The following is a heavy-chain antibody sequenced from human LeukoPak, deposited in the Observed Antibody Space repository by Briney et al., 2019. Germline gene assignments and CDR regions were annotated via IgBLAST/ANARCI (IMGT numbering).Heavy chain of an antibody. J-gene: IGHJ4*02. CDR3: AKSHKPTDDYPMGY. CDR2: FDPEDGET. CDR1: GYTLTELS. Sequence: ASVKVSCKVSGYTLTELSMHWVRQAPGKGLEWMGGFDPEDGETIYAQKFQGRVTMTEDTSTDTAYMELSSLRAEDTAVYYCAKSHKPTDDYPMGYWGQGTLVTVSS. D-gene: IGHD4-11*01. V-gene: IGHV1-24*01.